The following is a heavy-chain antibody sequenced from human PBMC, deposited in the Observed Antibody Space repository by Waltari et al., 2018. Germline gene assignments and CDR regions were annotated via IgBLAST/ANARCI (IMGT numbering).Heavy chain of an antibody. V-gene: IGHV4-59*12. CDR1: GGSFSGNY. CDR3: ARVDTNSDY. Sequence: QVQLQESGPGLVKPSETLSLTCVVSGGSFSGNYWAWIRQPPGKGLEWIGYISGGSGTTDYNPSLMRRVTISRDTSKTQFSLNLTSVTAADTAIYYCARVDTNSDYWGRGLLVTVSS. CDR2: ISGGSGTT. D-gene: IGHD2-2*01. J-gene: IGHJ4*02.